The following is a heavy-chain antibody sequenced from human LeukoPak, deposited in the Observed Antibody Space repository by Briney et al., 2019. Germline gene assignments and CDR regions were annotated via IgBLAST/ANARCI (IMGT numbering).Heavy chain of an antibody. Sequence: AGRSPRLSCAASGFTFSSYGMHWVRQAPGKGLEWVAVISYDGSNKYYADSVKGRFTISRDNSKNTLYLQMNSLRAEDTAVYYCAKESRVRGVNTYYGMDVWGQGTTVTVSS. CDR3: AKESRVRGVNTYYGMDV. V-gene: IGHV3-30*18. CDR1: GFTFSSYG. J-gene: IGHJ6*02. D-gene: IGHD3-10*01. CDR2: ISYDGSNK.